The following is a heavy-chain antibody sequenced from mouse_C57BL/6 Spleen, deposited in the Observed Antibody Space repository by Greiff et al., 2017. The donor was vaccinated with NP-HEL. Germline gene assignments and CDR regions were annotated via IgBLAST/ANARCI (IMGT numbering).Heavy chain of an antibody. D-gene: IGHD2-1*01. CDR2: IYPGDGDT. CDR3: ARSGYGNLFAY. CDR1: GYAFSSSW. J-gene: IGHJ3*01. Sequence: QVQLKQSGPELVKPGASVKISCKASGYAFSSSWMNWVKQRPGKGLEWIGRIYPGDGDTNYNGKFKGKATLTADKSSSTAYMQLSSLTSEDSAVYFCARSGYGNLFAYWGQGTLVTVSA. V-gene: IGHV1-82*01.